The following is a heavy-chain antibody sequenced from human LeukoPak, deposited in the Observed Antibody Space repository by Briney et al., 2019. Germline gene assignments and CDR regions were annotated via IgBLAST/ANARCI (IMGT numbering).Heavy chain of an antibody. CDR3: ARVPVDIVATIKGWYFDL. V-gene: IGHV4-30-4*01. CDR1: GGSISSGDYY. Sequence: PSETLSLTCTVSGGSISSGDYYWSWIRQPPGKGLEWIGYIYYSGSTYYNPSLKSRATISVDTSKNQFSLKLSSVTAADTAVYYCARVPVDIVATIKGWYFDLWGRGTLVTVSS. D-gene: IGHD5-12*01. CDR2: IYYSGST. J-gene: IGHJ2*01.